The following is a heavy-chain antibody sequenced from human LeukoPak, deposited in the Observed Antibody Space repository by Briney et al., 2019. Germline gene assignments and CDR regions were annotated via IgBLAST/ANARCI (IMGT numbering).Heavy chain of an antibody. CDR2: ISWNSGSI. V-gene: IGHV3-9*01. J-gene: IGHJ3*02. CDR1: GFTFDDYA. Sequence: PGGSLRLSCAASGFTFDDYAMHWVRQAPGKGLEWVSGISWNSGSIGYADSVKGRFTISRDNAKNSLYLQMNSLRADDTAVYYCAKDSDVSGRYPDAFDIWGQGTMVTVSS. D-gene: IGHD1-26*01. CDR3: AKDSDVSGRYPDAFDI.